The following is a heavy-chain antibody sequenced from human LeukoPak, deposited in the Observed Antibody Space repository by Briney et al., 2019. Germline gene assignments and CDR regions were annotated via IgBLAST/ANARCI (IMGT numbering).Heavy chain of an antibody. CDR3: SRARGDYRYFDY. Sequence: GGSLRLSCAASGFTFSSYAMSWVRQAPGKGLEWVSTLSAYDNSTYYADSVKGRFTISRDNAKNTLYLQMNSLRAEDTAVYYCSRARGDYRYFDYWGQGTLVTVSS. D-gene: IGHD4-17*01. J-gene: IGHJ4*02. CDR1: GFTFSSYA. CDR2: LSAYDNST. V-gene: IGHV3-23*01.